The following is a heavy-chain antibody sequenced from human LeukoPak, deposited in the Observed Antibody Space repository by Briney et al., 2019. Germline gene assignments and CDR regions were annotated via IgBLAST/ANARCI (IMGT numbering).Heavy chain of an antibody. CDR2: ISSSGSTI. J-gene: IGHJ3*02. CDR1: GFTFSSYE. Sequence: QPGGSLRLSCAASGFTFSSYEMNWVRQAPGKGLEWVSYISSSGSTIYYADSVKGRFTISRDNAKNSPYLQMNSLRAEDTAVYYCAREITFGGVIGPIGAFDIWGQGTMVTVSS. V-gene: IGHV3-48*03. D-gene: IGHD3-16*02. CDR3: AREITFGGVIGPIGAFDI.